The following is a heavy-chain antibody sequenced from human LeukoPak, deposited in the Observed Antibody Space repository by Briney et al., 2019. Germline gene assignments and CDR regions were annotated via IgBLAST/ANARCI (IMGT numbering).Heavy chain of an antibody. Sequence: GGSLRLSCAVSGFTVSSNYMSWVRQAPGKGLEWVSVIYSDGAAYYADSVKGRFTISRDNAKNSLYLQMNSLRAEDTAVYYCARDLAALTGWSDAFDIWGQGTMVTVSS. CDR1: GFTVSSNY. CDR2: IYSDGAA. CDR3: ARDLAALTGWSDAFDI. J-gene: IGHJ3*02. D-gene: IGHD1-20*01. V-gene: IGHV3-53*01.